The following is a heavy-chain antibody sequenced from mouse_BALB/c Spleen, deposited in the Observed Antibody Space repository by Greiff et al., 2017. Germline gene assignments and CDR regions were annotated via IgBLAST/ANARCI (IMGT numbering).Heavy chain of an antibody. J-gene: IGHJ1*01. V-gene: IGHV1-14*01. Sequence: VQLQQSGPELVKPGASVKMSCKASGYTFTSYVMHWVKQKPGQGLEWIGYINPYNDGTKYNEKFKGKATLTSDKSSSTAYMELSSLTSEDSAVYYCARGGFITTATGYFDVWGAGTTVTVSS. CDR3: ARGGFITTATGYFDV. CDR1: GYTFTSYV. D-gene: IGHD1-2*01. CDR2: INPYNDGT.